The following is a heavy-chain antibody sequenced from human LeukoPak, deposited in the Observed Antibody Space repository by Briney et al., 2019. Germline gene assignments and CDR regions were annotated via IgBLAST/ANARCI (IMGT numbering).Heavy chain of an antibody. CDR1: GGSISSSSYY. V-gene: IGHV4-39*01. J-gene: IGHJ2*01. CDR2: IYYSGST. D-gene: IGHD4-23*01. CDR3: ARTSTVVTFQVSWYFDL. Sequence: PSETLSLTCTVSGGSISSSSYYWGWIRQPPGKGLEWIGSIYYSGSTYYNPSLKSRVTISVDTSKNQFSLKLSSVTAADTAVYYCARTSTVVTFQVSWYFDLWGRGTLVTVSS.